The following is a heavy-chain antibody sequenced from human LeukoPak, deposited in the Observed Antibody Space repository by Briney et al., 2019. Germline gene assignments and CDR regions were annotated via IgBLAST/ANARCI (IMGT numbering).Heavy chain of an antibody. CDR1: GYSFTSYW. D-gene: IGHD6-13*01. CDR2: IYPGDSDT. CDR3: ATNEYSSSWYYFDY. V-gene: IGHV5-51*01. Sequence: GESLKISCQGSGYSFTSYWIVWVRQMPGKGLEWMGSIYPGDSDTKYSPSFRGQVTVSADKSTNTAYLQWSSLKASDTAMYYCATNEYSSSWYYFDYWGQGTLVTVSS. J-gene: IGHJ4*02.